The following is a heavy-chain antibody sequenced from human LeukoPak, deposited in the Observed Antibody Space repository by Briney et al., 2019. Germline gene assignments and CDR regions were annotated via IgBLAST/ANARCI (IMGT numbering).Heavy chain of an antibody. Sequence: GGSLRLSCTVSGFTVSSSSMSWVRQAPGKGLEWVSFIYSDNTHYSDSVKGRFTISRDNSKNTLYLQMNSLRAEDTAVYYCTTDREVATIFDYWGQGTLVTVSS. CDR3: TTDREVATIFDY. D-gene: IGHD5-24*01. V-gene: IGHV3-53*01. CDR2: IYSDNT. CDR1: GFTVSSSS. J-gene: IGHJ4*02.